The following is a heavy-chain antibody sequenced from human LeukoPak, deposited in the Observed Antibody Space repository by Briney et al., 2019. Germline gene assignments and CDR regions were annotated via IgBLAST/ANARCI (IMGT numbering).Heavy chain of an antibody. CDR3: AITHGYYDGSGYWVQ. CDR1: GFTFGSYV. D-gene: IGHD3-22*01. Sequence: GGSLRLSCAASGFTFGSYVMSWVRQAPGKGLEWVSFITPNADRTSYADSVEGRFTISRDNPRNTLYMQMNSLRDEDTALYYCAITHGYYDGSGYWVQWGQGTLVTVSS. CDR2: ITPNADRT. J-gene: IGHJ1*01. V-gene: IGHV3-23*01.